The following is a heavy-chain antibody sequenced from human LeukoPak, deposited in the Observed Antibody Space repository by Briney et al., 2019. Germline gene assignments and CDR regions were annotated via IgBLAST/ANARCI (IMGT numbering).Heavy chain of an antibody. D-gene: IGHD3-3*01. Sequence: SETLSLTCTVSGNSITNYYWSWIRQPPGRRLEWIGYIYYSGTTNYNPSLKSRVIISVDTSKNQFSLKLGPVTAADTAVYFCAGRNFDFWNDYYHMDVWGKGTTVTVSS. CDR3: AGRNFDFWNDYYHMDV. J-gene: IGHJ6*03. V-gene: IGHV4-59*01. CDR2: IYYSGTT. CDR1: GNSITNYY.